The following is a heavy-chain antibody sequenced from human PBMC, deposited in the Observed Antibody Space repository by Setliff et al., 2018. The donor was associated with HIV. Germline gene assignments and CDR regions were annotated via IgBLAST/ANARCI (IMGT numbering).Heavy chain of an antibody. CDR2: IWFDGNKK. J-gene: IGHJ4*02. CDR3: AKEFEDLSGAY. D-gene: IGHD3-10*01. V-gene: IGHV3-30*02. Sequence: PGESLKISCAASGFTFSRYGMHWVRQAPGKGLEWVAIIWFDGNKKYYADSVKGRFTISRDNSKNTLYLQMNSLRAEDTATYYCAKEFEDLSGAYWGQGTLVTVSS. CDR1: GFTFSRYG.